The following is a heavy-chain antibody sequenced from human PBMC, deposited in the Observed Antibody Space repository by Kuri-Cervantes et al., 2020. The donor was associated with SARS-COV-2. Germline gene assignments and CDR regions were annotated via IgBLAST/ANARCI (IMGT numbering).Heavy chain of an antibody. CDR1: GGSISSSSYY. D-gene: IGHD5-18*01. Sequence: SETLSLTCTVSGGSISSSSYYWGWIRQPPGKGLEWIGSINYSGSTYYNPSLKSRVTISVDTSKNQFSLKLSSVTAADTAVYYCARHGYSYGSLGYWGQGTLVTVSS. J-gene: IGHJ4*02. V-gene: IGHV4-39*01. CDR2: INYSGST. CDR3: ARHGYSYGSLGY.